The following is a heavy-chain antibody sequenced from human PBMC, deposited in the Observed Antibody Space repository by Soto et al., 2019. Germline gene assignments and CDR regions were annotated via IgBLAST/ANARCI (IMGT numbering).Heavy chain of an antibody. CDR3: ALIVEAVNVDL. Sequence: SETLSLTWTVSDASVWSDSYFWTWIRQPPGKGLEWIAYISHTGDTNYNPSLKSRVTISIDTSRNQFSLTVTSVTAADTAVYFGALIVEAVNVDLWGPGARVPVAS. CDR2: ISHTGDT. CDR1: DASVWSDSYF. J-gene: IGHJ4*02. V-gene: IGHV4-61*01. D-gene: IGHD2-15*01.